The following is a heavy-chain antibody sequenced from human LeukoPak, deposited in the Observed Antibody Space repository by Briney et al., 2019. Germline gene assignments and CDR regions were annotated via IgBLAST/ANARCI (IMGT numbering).Heavy chain of an antibody. CDR2: INPSGGST. CDR3: ARVRDLGDYFDY. J-gene: IGHJ4*02. V-gene: IGHV1-46*01. Sequence: ASVKVSCKASGYTFTSYYMHWVRQAPGQGLEWMGIINPSGGSTSYAQKFQGRVIMTRDMSTSTVYMELSSLRSEDTAVYYCARVRDLGDYFDYWGQGTLVTVSS. CDR1: GYTFTSYY.